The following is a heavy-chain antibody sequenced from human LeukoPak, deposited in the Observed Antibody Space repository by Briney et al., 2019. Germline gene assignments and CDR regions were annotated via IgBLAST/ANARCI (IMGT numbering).Heavy chain of an antibody. CDR1: GITLSNYG. Sequence: PGGSLRLSCAVSGITLSNYGMGWVRQAPGKGLEWVAGISDSGGSTNYADSVQGRFTISRDNPKNTLYLQMNSLRAEDTAVYFCAKRGVVIRVFLVGFHKEAYYFDSWGQGALVTVSS. CDR2: ISDSGGST. J-gene: IGHJ4*02. D-gene: IGHD3-10*01. V-gene: IGHV3-23*01. CDR3: AKRGVVIRVFLVGFHKEAYYFDS.